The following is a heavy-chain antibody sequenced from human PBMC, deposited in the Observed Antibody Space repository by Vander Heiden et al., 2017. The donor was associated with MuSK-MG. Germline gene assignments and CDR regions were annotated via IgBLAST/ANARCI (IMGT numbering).Heavy chain of an antibody. CDR2: IKSKTDGGTT. Sequence: EVQLVESGGGLVQPGGSLRLSCAASGFTFSNAWMSWVRPAPGKGLEWVGRIKSKTDGGTTDYAAPVKGRFTISRDDSKNTLYLQMNSLKTEDTAVYYCTTGYSGYDWGFDYWGQGTLVTVSS. V-gene: IGHV3-15*01. CDR3: TTGYSGYDWGFDY. D-gene: IGHD5-12*01. J-gene: IGHJ4*02. CDR1: GFTFSNAW.